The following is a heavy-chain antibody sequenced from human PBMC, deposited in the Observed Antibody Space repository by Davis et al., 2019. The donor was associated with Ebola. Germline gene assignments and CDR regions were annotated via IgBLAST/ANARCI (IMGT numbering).Heavy chain of an antibody. CDR1: GVTFSSDYS. CDR2: IKTDGSTT. D-gene: IGHD2-2*01. Sequence: GESLKISCAPSGVTFSSDYSMSWVRQAPGKGLEWVARIKTDGSTTRYADSVKGRFSISRDNTKNTLYLQMNSLRGEDTAIYYCARDTSHQLPHWLYYFYGMDVWGQGTTVTVSS. V-gene: IGHV3-74*01. J-gene: IGHJ6*02. CDR3: ARDTSHQLPHWLYYFYGMDV.